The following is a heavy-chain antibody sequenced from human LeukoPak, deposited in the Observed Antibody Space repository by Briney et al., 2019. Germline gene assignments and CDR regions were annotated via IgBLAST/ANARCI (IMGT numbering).Heavy chain of an antibody. Sequence: PSETLSLTCAVYGGSFSGYYWSWIRQPPGKGLEWIGEINHSGSTNYNPSLKSRVTISVDTSKNQFSLKLSSVTAADTAVYYCARAIRDHAFDIWGQGTMVTVSS. CDR1: GGSFSGYY. CDR3: ARAIRDHAFDI. V-gene: IGHV4-34*01. J-gene: IGHJ3*02. D-gene: IGHD3-3*02. CDR2: INHSGST.